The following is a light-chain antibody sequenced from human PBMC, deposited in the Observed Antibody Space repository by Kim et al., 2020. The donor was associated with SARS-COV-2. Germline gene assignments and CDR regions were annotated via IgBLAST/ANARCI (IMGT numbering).Light chain of an antibody. CDR2: HDT. J-gene: IGLJ2*01. Sequence: APGKTARITCGGDNIGSKSVHWYQQKPGQAPVVVIYHDTDRPSGVPERFSGSNSGNTATLTISRVEAGDEADYYCQVWDPSGDHVVFGGGTQLTVL. V-gene: IGLV3-21*04. CDR1: NIGSKS. CDR3: QVWDPSGDHVV.